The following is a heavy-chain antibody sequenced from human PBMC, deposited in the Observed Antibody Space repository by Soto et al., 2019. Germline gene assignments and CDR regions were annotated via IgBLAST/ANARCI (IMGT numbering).Heavy chain of an antibody. CDR2: IYYSGST. CDR1: GGSISSYY. Sequence: ASETLSLTCTVSGGSISSYYWSWIRQPPGKGLEWIGYIYYSGSTNYNPSLKSRVTISVDTSKNQFSLKLSSVTAADTAVYYCARLLRGYSGYDYPAYYYYYMDVWGKGTTVTVSS. CDR3: ARLLRGYSGYDYPAYYYYYMDV. D-gene: IGHD5-12*01. J-gene: IGHJ6*03. V-gene: IGHV4-59*08.